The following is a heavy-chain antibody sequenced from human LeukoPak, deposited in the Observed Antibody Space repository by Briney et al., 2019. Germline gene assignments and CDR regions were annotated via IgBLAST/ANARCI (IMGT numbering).Heavy chain of an antibody. CDR1: GGTFSSYA. J-gene: IGHJ3*02. V-gene: IGHV1-69*05. CDR2: IIPIFGTT. D-gene: IGHD1-26*01. Sequence: SVKVSSKASGGTFSSYAISWVRQAPGQGLEWMGGIIPIFGTTNYAQKFQGRVTITTDESTSTAYMELSSLRSEDTAVYYCARDSGVSVLRYAFDIWGQGTMVTVSS. CDR3: ARDSGVSVLRYAFDI.